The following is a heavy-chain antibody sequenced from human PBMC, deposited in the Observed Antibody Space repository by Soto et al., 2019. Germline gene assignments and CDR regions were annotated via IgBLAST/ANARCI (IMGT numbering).Heavy chain of an antibody. J-gene: IGHJ3*02. CDR3: ASCYGSGTNCYAFDI. V-gene: IGHV1-8*01. Sequence: ASVKGACKTSGYTITIYDGSWVRQEKRQGLEWMGWMNPNSGNTGYAQKFQGRVTMTRNTSISTAYMELSSLRSEDTAVYYCASCYGSGTNCYAFDIWGQGTMVTVSS. CDR1: GYTITIYD. D-gene: IGHD3-10*01. CDR2: MNPNSGNT.